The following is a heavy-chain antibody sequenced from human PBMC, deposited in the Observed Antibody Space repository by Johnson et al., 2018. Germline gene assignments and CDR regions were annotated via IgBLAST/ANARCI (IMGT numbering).Heavy chain of an antibody. CDR2: ISGSGGST. CDR3: AKASSRIQLWLPSYYYGMDV. D-gene: IGHD5-18*01. Sequence: VQLVESGGGLVQPGGSLRLSCAASGFTFSSYAMSWVRQAPGKGLEWVSAISGSGGSTYYADSVKGRFTISRDTSKNTLYLQMNSLRAEDTAVYYCAKASSRIQLWLPSYYYGMDVWGQGTTVTVSS. J-gene: IGHJ6*02. V-gene: IGHV3-23*04. CDR1: GFTFSSYA.